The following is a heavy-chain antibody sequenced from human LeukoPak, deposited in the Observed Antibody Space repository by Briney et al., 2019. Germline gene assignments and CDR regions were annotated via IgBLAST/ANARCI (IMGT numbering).Heavy chain of an antibody. J-gene: IGHJ3*02. CDR3: ARGGDAFDI. CDR1: GFTFSNYG. V-gene: IGHV3-30*02. CDR2: IRYDGSNK. Sequence: PGGSLRLSCAASGFTFSNYGMHWVRQAPGKGLEWVAFIRYDGSNKHYADSVKGRLSISRDNSKNTLYLQMNSLRAEDTAVYYCARGGDAFDIWGQGTMVTVFS.